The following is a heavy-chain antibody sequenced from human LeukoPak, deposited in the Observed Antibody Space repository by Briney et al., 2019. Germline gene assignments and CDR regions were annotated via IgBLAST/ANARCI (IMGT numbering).Heavy chain of an antibody. CDR1: GFTFSSYA. V-gene: IGHV3-23*01. CDR2: ISGSGGST. J-gene: IGHJ4*02. CDR3: AKGGSWYYFEY. D-gene: IGHD6-13*01. Sequence: QTGGSLRLSCAASGFTFSSYAMSWVRQAPGKGLEWVSAISGSGGSTYYSDSVEGRFTISRENSKNKMYLQMNSMRAEDTAVYYCAKGGSWYYFEYWGQGTLVTVSS.